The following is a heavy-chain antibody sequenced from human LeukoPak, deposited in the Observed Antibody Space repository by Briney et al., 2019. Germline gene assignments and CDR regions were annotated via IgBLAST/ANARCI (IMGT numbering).Heavy chain of an antibody. V-gene: IGHV3-23*01. CDR1: RFTFSSYA. D-gene: IGHD3-10*01. CDR3: AKGPYGPFDY. CDR2: ISGSGGST. Sequence: GGSLRLSCAASRFTFSSYAMSWVRQAPGKGLEWVSTISGSGGSTYYAGSVKGRFTISRDNSKNTLYLQMNSLRTEDTAVYYCAKGPYGPFDYWGQGTLVTVSS. J-gene: IGHJ4*02.